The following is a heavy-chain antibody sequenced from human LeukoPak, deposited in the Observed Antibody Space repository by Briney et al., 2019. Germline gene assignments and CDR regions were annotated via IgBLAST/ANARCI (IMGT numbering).Heavy chain of an antibody. Sequence: SETLSLTCTMSGDSTNTYFWSWIRQPPGKGLEWIGEINHSGSTNYNPSLKSRVTISVDTSKNQFSLKLSSVTAADTAVYYCARGRGGIVVVTANRRFDYWGQGTLVTVSS. CDR1: GDSTNTYF. CDR2: INHSGST. CDR3: ARGRGGIVVVTANRRFDY. V-gene: IGHV4-34*01. D-gene: IGHD2-21*02. J-gene: IGHJ4*02.